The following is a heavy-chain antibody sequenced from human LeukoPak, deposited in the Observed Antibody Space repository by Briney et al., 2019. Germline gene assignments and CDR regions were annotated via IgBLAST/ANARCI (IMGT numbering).Heavy chain of an antibody. CDR3: VRHDSYIPF. CDR2: ISDNDGST. D-gene: IGHD5-18*01. V-gene: IGHV3-23*01. Sequence: GGSLRLSCAASGFTFNNYAMSWVRQTPGMGLEWVSAISDNDGSTYYTDSVKGRFTISRDNSKDTVYLQMNNLRAADTALYFCVRHDSYIPFWGQGSLVTVSS. CDR1: GFTFNNYA. J-gene: IGHJ1*01.